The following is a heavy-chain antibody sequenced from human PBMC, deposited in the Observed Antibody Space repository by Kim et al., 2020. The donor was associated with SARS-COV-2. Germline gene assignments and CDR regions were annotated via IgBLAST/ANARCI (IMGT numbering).Heavy chain of an antibody. CDR1: GGSISSGGYS. CDR2: IYHSGNT. D-gene: IGHD2-21*02. V-gene: IGHV4-30-2*01. J-gene: IGHJ5*02. Sequence: SETLSLTCAVSGGSISSGGYSWSWIRQPPGKGLEWIMYIYHSGNTYYNPSLNSRVTISLDRSKNQFSLKLSSVTAADTAVYYCARGPIVVVPGGWFDPWGQGTLVTLSS. CDR3: ARGPIVVVPGGWFDP.